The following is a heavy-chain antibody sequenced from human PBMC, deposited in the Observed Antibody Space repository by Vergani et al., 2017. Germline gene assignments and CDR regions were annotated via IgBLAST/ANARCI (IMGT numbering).Heavy chain of an antibody. CDR1: GFSFNSYW. CDR2: IKSDGSIT. CDR3: AKDRS. V-gene: IGHV3-74*03. J-gene: IGHJ6*04. Sequence: DVHLAESGGGFFQPGGSLRLSCSASGFSFNSYWMHWVRQVPGKGLLWVSRIKSDGSITAYADSVKGRFTISRDNTQNTLYLQMNSLRVEDTAVYYCAKDRSWGKGTTVTVSS.